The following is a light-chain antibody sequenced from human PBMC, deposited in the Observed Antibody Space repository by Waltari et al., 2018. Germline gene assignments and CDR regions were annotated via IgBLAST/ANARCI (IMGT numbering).Light chain of an antibody. J-gene: IGKJ5*01. CDR2: DAS. CDR1: QDISNQ. CDR3: QETNTFPIT. Sequence: DIQMTPSPSSVSASVGDTVPITCRASQDISNQLTWYPQKPGKAPKFLIYDASTLESGVPSRFGGRGARTDFTLTVRSLQPEDFATYDCQETNTFPITFGQGTRLEIK. V-gene: IGKV1D-12*01.